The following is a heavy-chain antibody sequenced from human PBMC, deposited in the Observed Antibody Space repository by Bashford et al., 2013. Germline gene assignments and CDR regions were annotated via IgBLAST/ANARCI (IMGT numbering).Heavy chain of an antibody. Sequence: SSETLSLTCAVSGGSISSTNWWTWVRQPPGKGLEWIGEIYHSGSTNYNPSLKSRVAISVDKSKNHFSLNLSSVTAADTAVYYCTRDVAVAASYWGQGTLVTVSS. CDR2: IYHSGST. D-gene: IGHD6-19*01. CDR1: GGSISSTNW. V-gene: IGHV4-4*02. J-gene: IGHJ4*02. CDR3: TRDVAVAASY.